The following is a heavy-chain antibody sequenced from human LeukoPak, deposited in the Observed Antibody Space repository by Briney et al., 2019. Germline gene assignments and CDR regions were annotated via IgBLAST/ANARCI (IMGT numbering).Heavy chain of an antibody. D-gene: IGHD3-3*01. CDR1: GGSISSYY. Sequence: PSETLSLTCTVSGGSISSYYWSWIRQPPGKGLEWIGYIYYSGSTNYNPSLKSRVTISVDTSKNQFSLKLSSVTAADTAVYYCARSAGDYDFWSGYYTRYFDSWGQGTLVTVSS. J-gene: IGHJ4*02. V-gene: IGHV4-59*08. CDR3: ARSAGDYDFWSGYYTRYFDS. CDR2: IYYSGST.